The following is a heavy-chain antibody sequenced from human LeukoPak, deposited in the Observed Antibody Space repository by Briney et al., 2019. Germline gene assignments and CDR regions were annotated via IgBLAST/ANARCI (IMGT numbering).Heavy chain of an antibody. CDR2: IYYSGGT. CDR3: ARGRGWLPFDY. V-gene: IGHV4-59*12. Sequence: SETLSLTCTVSGGSISSYYWSWIRQPPGKGLEWIGYIYYSGGTNYNPSLKSRVTISVDTSKNQFSLKLSSVTAADTAVYYCARGRGWLPFDYWGQGTLVTVSS. D-gene: IGHD3-9*01. J-gene: IGHJ4*02. CDR1: GGSISSYY.